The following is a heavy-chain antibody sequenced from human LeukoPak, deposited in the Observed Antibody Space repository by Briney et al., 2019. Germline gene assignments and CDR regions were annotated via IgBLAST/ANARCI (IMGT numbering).Heavy chain of an antibody. CDR1: GFTFNNYW. J-gene: IGHJ4*02. D-gene: IGHD3-22*01. Sequence: GGSLRLSCAASGFTFNNYWMAWVRQAPGKGLELVSGISGSGGTTYYADSVKGRFTISRDNSKNTLYLQLNSLRAEDTAIYYCAKDLTYYYDSTGYYFDYWGQGTLVTVSS. V-gene: IGHV3-23*01. CDR3: AKDLTYYYDSTGYYFDY. CDR2: ISGSGGTT.